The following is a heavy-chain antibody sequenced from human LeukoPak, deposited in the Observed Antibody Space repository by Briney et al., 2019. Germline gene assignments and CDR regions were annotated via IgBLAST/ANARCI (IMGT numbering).Heavy chain of an antibody. Sequence: PSETLSLTCAVYGGSFSGYYWSWIRQPPGKGLEWIGEINHSGSTNYNPSLKSRVTISVDTSKNQFSLKLSSVTAADTAVYYCARAPQRRVLRFLEWFVDYWGQGTLVTVSS. CDR1: GGSFSGYY. J-gene: IGHJ4*02. V-gene: IGHV4-34*01. D-gene: IGHD3-3*01. CDR3: ARAPQRRVLRFLEWFVDY. CDR2: INHSGST.